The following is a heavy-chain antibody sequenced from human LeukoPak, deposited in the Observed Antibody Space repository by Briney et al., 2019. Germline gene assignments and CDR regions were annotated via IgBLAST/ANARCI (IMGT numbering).Heavy chain of an antibody. D-gene: IGHD5-12*01. CDR3: AREGGYSGYDNYFDY. CDR2: SYYNGRT. Sequence: SETLSLTCTASAGSTSTYHWSWIRHPPGKGLQWIGYSYYNGRTSYNPSLKRRVIISVDASKNQFSLRLISVTTADTAVYFCAREGGYSGYDNYFDYWGQGVLVTVSS. CDR1: AGSTSTYH. V-gene: IGHV4-59*01. J-gene: IGHJ4*02.